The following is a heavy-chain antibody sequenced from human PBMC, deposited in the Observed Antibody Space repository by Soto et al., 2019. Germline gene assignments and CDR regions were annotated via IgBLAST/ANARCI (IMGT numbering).Heavy chain of an antibody. Sequence: EVQLVDSGGDLVQPGGSLRLSCAASGFTFSTYWMSWVRQAPGKGLEWVANIDPDGSQKYYVDSVKGRFTISRDNAKNSVYLQMNSLRAEDTAVYYCARDMGPSGAYGYWGQGTLVTVSS. V-gene: IGHV3-7*03. J-gene: IGHJ4*02. D-gene: IGHD1-26*01. CDR3: ARDMGPSGAYGY. CDR2: IDPDGSQK. CDR1: GFTFSTYW.